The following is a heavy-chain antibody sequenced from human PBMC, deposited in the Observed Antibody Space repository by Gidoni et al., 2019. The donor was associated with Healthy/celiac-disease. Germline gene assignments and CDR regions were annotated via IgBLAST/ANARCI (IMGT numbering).Heavy chain of an antibody. J-gene: IGHJ4*02. CDR2: IYSGGST. CDR3: ARGGGIMITFGGVIAPFDY. Sequence: ELQLVESGGGLVQPGWSLSLSCAASGFTVRRNHMSWVRQAPGKGLEWVSVIYSGGSTDYAESVKGRFNISRHNSKNTLYLQMNSLRAEDTAVYYCARGGGIMITFGGVIAPFDYWGQGTLVTVSS. CDR1: GFTVRRNH. V-gene: IGHV3-53*04. D-gene: IGHD3-16*02.